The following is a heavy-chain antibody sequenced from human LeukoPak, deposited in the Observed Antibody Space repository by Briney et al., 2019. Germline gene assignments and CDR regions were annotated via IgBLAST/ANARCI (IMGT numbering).Heavy chain of an antibody. D-gene: IGHD1-7*01. CDR3: ARGGGNWNYGY. CDR1: GYTFTGYY. Sequence: ASVKVSCKASGYTFTGYYMHWVRQAPGQGLEWMGWINPNSGSTSYAQKFQGRVTMTRDTSTSTVYMELSSLRSEDTAVYYCARGGGNWNYGYWGQGTLVTVSS. CDR2: INPNSGST. V-gene: IGHV1-46*01. J-gene: IGHJ4*02.